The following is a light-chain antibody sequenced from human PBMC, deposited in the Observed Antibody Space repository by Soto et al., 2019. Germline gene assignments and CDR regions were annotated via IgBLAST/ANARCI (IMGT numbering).Light chain of an antibody. CDR1: SSNIGSKD. V-gene: IGLV1-44*01. CDR2: SNS. CDR3: AAWDDSLNGYV. Sequence: QSVLTQPPSASGTPGQRVTISCSGGSSNIGSKDVNWYQQLPETAPKVLMYSNSQRPSRVPDRFSGSKSGTSAPLAISGHQSADEADYYCAAWDDSLNGYVFGTGTKVTVL. J-gene: IGLJ1*01.